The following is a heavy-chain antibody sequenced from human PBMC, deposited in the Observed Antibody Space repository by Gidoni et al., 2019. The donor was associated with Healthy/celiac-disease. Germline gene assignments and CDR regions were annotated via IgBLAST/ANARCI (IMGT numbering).Heavy chain of an antibody. J-gene: IGHJ5*02. Sequence: QVQLQQWGAGLLKPSATLSLTCAVYGGSFSGYYWSWIRQPPGKGLSWSWETNHSGSTNYNPASKSRVTISVDTSKNQCSLKLSSVTAADTAVYYCARVAPASCSSTSCYRGWYDPGGQGTLVTVSS. CDR2: TNHSGST. CDR3: ARVAPASCSSTSCYRGWYDP. CDR1: GGSFSGYY. D-gene: IGHD2-2*02. V-gene: IGHV4-34*01.